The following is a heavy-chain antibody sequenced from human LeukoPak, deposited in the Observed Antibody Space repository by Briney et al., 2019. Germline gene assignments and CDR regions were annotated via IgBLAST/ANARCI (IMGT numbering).Heavy chain of an antibody. Sequence: GGSLRLSCAASGFTFDDYAMHWVRQAPGKGLEWVSGISWNSGTIYYADSVKGRFTISRDDAKNSLYLQMHSLRAEDTALYYCAKRSAAGTVGYFDYWGQGTLVTVSS. CDR3: AKRSAAGTVGYFDY. CDR2: ISWNSGTI. V-gene: IGHV3-9*01. CDR1: GFTFDDYA. J-gene: IGHJ4*02. D-gene: IGHD6-13*01.